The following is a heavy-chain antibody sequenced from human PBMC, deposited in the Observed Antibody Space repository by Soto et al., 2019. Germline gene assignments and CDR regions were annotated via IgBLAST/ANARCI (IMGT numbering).Heavy chain of an antibody. D-gene: IGHD5-12*01. J-gene: IGHJ3*02. Sequence: GGSLRLSCTASAFTFSNYAMTWVRQAPGKGLEWVSAISGGGYSTYYADSVKGRFTISRDNPKNTLYLQVNSLRAEDTAVYYCAKESRYSDYVRAFDIWGQGTMVTVSS. CDR1: AFTFSNYA. V-gene: IGHV3-23*01. CDR2: ISGGGYST. CDR3: AKESRYSDYVRAFDI.